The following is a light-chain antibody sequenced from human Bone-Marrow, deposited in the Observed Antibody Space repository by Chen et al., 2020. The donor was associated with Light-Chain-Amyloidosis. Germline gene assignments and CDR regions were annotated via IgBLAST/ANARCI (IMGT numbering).Light chain of an antibody. CDR2: ENN. CDR3: GAWDRSLSNYV. Sequence: QSVLTQPPSVSAAPGQKVTISCAGSNSNIGIPHVSWYQQIAGPAPKLLIYENNNRPSGITDRVAGSKSGTSATLDITGLQPGDEADYYCGAWDRSLSNYVFGRGTKVTV. V-gene: IGLV1-51*02. J-gene: IGLJ1*01. CDR1: NSNIGIPH.